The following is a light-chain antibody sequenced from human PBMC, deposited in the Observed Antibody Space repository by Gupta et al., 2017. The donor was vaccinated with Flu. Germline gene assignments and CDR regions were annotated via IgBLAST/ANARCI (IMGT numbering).Light chain of an antibody. V-gene: IGLV1-51*02. J-gene: IGLJ3*02. CDR2: ENN. Sequence: SVLTQPPSVSAAPGQKVTISCSGSSSNMGNNYVSWYQQLPGTAPKLLIYENNKRPSGIPDRFSGSKSGTSATLGITGLQTGDEADYYCGTWDSSLSVWVFGGGTKLTVL. CDR1: SSNMGNNY. CDR3: GTWDSSLSVWV.